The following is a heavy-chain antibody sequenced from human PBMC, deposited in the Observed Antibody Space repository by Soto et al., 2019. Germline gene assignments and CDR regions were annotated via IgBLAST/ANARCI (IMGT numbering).Heavy chain of an antibody. D-gene: IGHD6-19*01. Sequence: SETLSPTCAVSGGSISSGGYSWGWIRQPPGKGLEWIGYIYHSGSTYYNPSLKSRVTISVDRSKNQFSLKLSSVTAADTAVYYCARGRGSGWYGVYYYYGMDVWGQGTTVTVS. V-gene: IGHV4-30-2*01. CDR3: ARGRGSGWYGVYYYYGMDV. J-gene: IGHJ6*02. CDR1: GGSISSGGYS. CDR2: IYHSGST.